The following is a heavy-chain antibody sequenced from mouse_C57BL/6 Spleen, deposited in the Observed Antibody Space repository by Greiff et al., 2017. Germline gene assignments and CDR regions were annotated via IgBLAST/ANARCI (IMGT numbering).Heavy chain of an antibody. Sequence: DVQLQESGPGLVKPSQSLSLTCSVTGYSITSGYYWNWIRQFPGNKLEWMGYISYGGSNYYNPSLKNRIPITRDTSKNQFFLKLNSVTTEDTATXYCARSPLYDYYAMDYWGQGTSVTVSS. V-gene: IGHV3-6*01. CDR2: ISYGGSN. J-gene: IGHJ4*01. CDR1: GYSITSGYY. D-gene: IGHD2-3*01. CDR3: ARSPLYDYYAMDY.